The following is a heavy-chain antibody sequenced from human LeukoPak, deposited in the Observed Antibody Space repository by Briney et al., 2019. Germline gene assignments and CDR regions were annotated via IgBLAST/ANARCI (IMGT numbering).Heavy chain of an antibody. D-gene: IGHD6-19*01. Sequence: PSETLSLTCAVPGGSISSNKWWSWVRQPPGKGLEWIGEVYHSGSTNYNPSLKSRVTISVDKSKNQFSLKMSSVTAADTAIYYCASRDYSSGWYRYWGQGTLVTVSS. CDR1: GGSISSNKW. CDR2: VYHSGST. V-gene: IGHV4-4*02. J-gene: IGHJ4*02. CDR3: ASRDYSSGWYRY.